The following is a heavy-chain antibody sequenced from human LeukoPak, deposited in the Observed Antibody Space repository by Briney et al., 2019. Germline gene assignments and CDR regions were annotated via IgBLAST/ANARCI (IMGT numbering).Heavy chain of an antibody. V-gene: IGHV1-8*01. CDR3: ARVPDRRGLLQGFDY. CDR2: MNPNSGNT. Sequence: ASVKVSCKASGYTFTSYDINWVRQATGQGLEWVGWMNPNSGNTGYAQKFQGRVTMTRNTSISTAYMELSSLRSEDTAVYYCARVPDRRGLLQGFDYWGQGTLVTVSS. J-gene: IGHJ4*02. D-gene: IGHD3-22*01. CDR1: GYTFTSYD.